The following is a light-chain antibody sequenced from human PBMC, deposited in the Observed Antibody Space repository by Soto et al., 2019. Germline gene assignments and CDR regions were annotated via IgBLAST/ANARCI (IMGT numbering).Light chain of an antibody. CDR2: DVT. J-gene: IGLJ1*01. CDR3: SSYTSSSTLYV. V-gene: IGLV2-14*01. CDR1: SSDVGDNNY. Sequence: QSVLTQPASVSGSPGQSITISCTGTSSDVGDNNYVSWYQQHPGKAPKLMIYDVTHRPSGISNRFSGSKSGNTASLTISGLQAEGEADYYCSSYTSSSTLYVFGTGTKLTVL.